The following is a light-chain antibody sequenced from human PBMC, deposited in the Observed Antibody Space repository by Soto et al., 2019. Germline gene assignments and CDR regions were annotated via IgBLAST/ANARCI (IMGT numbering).Light chain of an antibody. CDR3: QQSYIVPWT. CDR2: AAS. V-gene: IGKV1-39*01. CDR1: QSISSF. Sequence: DIQLTQSPSSLSSSVGDRVTITCRASQSISSFLAWYQQKPGQAPKLLIYAASSMRSGVPYRFSGSEAGTEYTLTITSLQPEDFASYYCQQSYIVPWTFGQGTKVDIK. J-gene: IGKJ1*01.